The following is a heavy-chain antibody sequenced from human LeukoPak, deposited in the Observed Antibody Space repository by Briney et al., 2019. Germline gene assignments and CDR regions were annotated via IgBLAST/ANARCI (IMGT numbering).Heavy chain of an antibody. CDR1: GYTFTDYY. J-gene: IGHJ4*02. CDR3: AGDPSGSGSYPDY. D-gene: IGHD3-10*01. CDR2: INPNSGGT. Sequence: ASVKVSCKASGYTFTDYYIHWVRQAPGQGLEWMGWINPNSGGTNYAQKFQGRVTMTRDTSISTAYMELSRLRSDDTAVYYCAGDPSGSGSYPDYWGQGTLVTVSS. V-gene: IGHV1-2*02.